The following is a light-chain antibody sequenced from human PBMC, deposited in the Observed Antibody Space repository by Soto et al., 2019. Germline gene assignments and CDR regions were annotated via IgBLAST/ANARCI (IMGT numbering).Light chain of an antibody. J-gene: IGLJ2*01. CDR2: EVN. CDR1: SSDVGGYHY. CDR3: SAYAGSSAPVL. Sequence: QSVLTQPPSASGSPGQSVTISCTGTSSDVGGYHYVSWYQQHPGKAPKLMIYEVNKRPSGVPDRFSGSKSGNTASLTVSGLQAEDEADYYCSAYAGSSAPVLFGGGTKLTVL. V-gene: IGLV2-8*01.